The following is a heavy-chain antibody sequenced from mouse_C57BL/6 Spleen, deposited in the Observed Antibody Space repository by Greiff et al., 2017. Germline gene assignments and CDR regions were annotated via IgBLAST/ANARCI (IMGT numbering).Heavy chain of an antibody. CDR2: IYPGSGNT. Sequence: QVQLQQSGAELVRPGASVKLSCKASGYTFTDYYINWVKQRPGQGLEWIARIYPGSGNTYYNEKFKGKATLTAEKSSSTAYMQLSSLTSEDSAVYFCASCELLLYYFDYWGQGTTLTVSA. CDR3: ASCELLLYYFDY. D-gene: IGHD1-1*01. CDR1: GYTFTDYY. J-gene: IGHJ2*01. V-gene: IGHV1-76*01.